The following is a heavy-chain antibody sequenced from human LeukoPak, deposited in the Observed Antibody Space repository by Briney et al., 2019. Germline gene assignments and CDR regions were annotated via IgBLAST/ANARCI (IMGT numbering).Heavy chain of an antibody. J-gene: IGHJ4*02. CDR3: ARGPRGYSYGFDY. Sequence: SETLSLTCTVSGYSISSGYYWGWMRQPPRKGLEWIGEINHSGSTNYNPSLKSRVTISVDTSKNQFSLKLSSVTAADTAVYYCARGPRGYSYGFDYWGQGTLVTVSS. V-gene: IGHV4-38-2*02. CDR1: GYSISSGYY. D-gene: IGHD5-18*01. CDR2: INHSGST.